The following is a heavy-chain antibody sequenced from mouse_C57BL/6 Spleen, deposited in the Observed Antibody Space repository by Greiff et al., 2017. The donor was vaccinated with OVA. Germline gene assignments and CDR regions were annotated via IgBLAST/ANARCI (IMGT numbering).Heavy chain of an antibody. Sequence: EVKLQESGGGLVQPKGSLKLSCAASGFSFNTYAMNWVRQAPGKGLEWVARIRSKSNNYATYYADSVKDRFTISRDDSESMLYLQMNNLKTEDTAMYYCVRHEVGMYDGDAMDYWGQGTSVTVSS. V-gene: IGHV10-1*01. J-gene: IGHJ4*01. CDR2: IRSKSNNYAT. D-gene: IGHD2-14*01. CDR1: GFSFNTYA. CDR3: VRHEVGMYDGDAMDY.